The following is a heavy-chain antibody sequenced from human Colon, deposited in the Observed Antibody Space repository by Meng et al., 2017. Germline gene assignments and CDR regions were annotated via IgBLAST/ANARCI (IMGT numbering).Heavy chain of an antibody. CDR3: ARVHNWQWPRELDY. CDR2: INRHGNT. D-gene: IGHD6-19*01. J-gene: IGHJ4*02. CDR1: GDSVSIYNW. Sequence: QVPLEELGPGLVTPAVTLSLTSEFPGDSVSIYNWWTCVRQPPGKGRELIGEINRHGNTNYNPSLKSRVTMSVDKSKNQVSLNVSSVTAADTAVYYCARVHNWQWPRELDYWGQGTLVTVSS. V-gene: IGHV4-4*02.